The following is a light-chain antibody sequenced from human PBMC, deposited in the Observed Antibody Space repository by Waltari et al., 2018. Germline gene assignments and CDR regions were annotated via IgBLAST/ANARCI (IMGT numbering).Light chain of an antibody. Sequence: QSVLTQPPSVSGAPGQRVTISCPGSSYNIRAGYDVPWYQQLPGTAPKLLIYGNSNRPSGVPDRFSGSKSGTSASLAITGLQAEDEADYYCQSYDSSLSGSVFGGGTKLTVL. J-gene: IGLJ3*02. V-gene: IGLV1-40*01. CDR3: QSYDSSLSGSV. CDR2: GNS. CDR1: SYNIRAGYD.